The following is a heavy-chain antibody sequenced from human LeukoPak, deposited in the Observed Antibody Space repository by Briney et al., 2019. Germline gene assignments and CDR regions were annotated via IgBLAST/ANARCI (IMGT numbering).Heavy chain of an antibody. CDR3: AREFCSSTSCYVFDP. V-gene: IGHV4-59*01. CDR2: IYYSGRT. J-gene: IGHJ5*02. D-gene: IGHD2-2*01. CDR1: GGSLSSYY. Sequence: SETLSLTCPVSGGSLSSYYWSWIRQPPGKGLERIGYIYYSGRTNYNPSLKSRVTISVDASKNQFSLKLSSVTAADTAVYYCAREFCSSTSCYVFDPWGQGTLVTVSS.